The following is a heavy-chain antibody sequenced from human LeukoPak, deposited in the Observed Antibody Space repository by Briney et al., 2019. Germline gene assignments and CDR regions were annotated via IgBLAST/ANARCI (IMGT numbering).Heavy chain of an antibody. CDR3: ASTHSSGDGTIDY. CDR2: IYYSGST. J-gene: IGHJ4*02. V-gene: IGHV4-59*01. Sequence: SETLSLTCTVSGGSISSYYWSWIRQPSGKGLEWIGYIYYSGSTNYNPSLKSRVIISVDTSKNQFSLKLSSVTAADTAVYYCASTHSSGDGTIDYWGQGTLVTVSS. D-gene: IGHD6-19*01. CDR1: GGSISSYY.